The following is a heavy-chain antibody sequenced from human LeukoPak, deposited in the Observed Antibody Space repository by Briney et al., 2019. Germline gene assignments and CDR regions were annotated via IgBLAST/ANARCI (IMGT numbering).Heavy chain of an antibody. CDR1: GFTFTSYA. CDR2: ISYDGSNK. CDR3: AKDRGVTSIDY. J-gene: IGHJ4*02. V-gene: IGHV3-30*18. Sequence: PGGSLRLSCAASGFTFTSYAMSWARQPPGKGLEWVAVISYDGSNKYYADSVKGRFTVSRDNTKNTLYLQMNSLRAEDAAVYYCAKDRGVTSIDYWGLGTLVTVSS. D-gene: IGHD2-8*01.